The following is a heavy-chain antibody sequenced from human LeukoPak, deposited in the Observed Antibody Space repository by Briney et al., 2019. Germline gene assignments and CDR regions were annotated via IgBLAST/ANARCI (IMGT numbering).Heavy chain of an antibody. Sequence: ASVKVSCKASGYTFTDYYIHRVRQAPGQGLEWMGWINPNSGGTSYAQKFQDRVTLTRDTSIRTAYMELSRLTSDDTAVYYCARHPNLDYWGQGTLVFVSS. CDR1: GYTFTDYY. J-gene: IGHJ4*02. CDR3: ARHPNLDY. CDR2: INPNSGGT. V-gene: IGHV1-2*02.